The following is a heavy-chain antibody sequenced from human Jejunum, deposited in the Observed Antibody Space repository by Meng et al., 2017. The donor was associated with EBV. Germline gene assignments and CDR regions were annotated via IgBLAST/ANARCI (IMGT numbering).Heavy chain of an antibody. CDR2: IYHGGGT. J-gene: IGHJ4*02. CDR1: GGSISDNDW. CDR3: AGNGYYALEY. Sequence: QVQLQESGPRLEKPSGTLSLTCVVSGGSISDNDWWSWVRQPPGKGLEWLGEIYHGGGTNYNPSLESRVTISVDKSKNQFSLKLNSVTVADTAVYYCAGNGYYALEYWGPGILFTVSS. V-gene: IGHV4-4*02. D-gene: IGHD3-22*01.